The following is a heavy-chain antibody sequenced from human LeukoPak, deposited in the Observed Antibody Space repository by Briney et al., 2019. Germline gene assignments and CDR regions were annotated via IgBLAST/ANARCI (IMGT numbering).Heavy chain of an antibody. CDR3: AASVVVPAASFDY. J-gene: IGHJ4*02. D-gene: IGHD2-2*01. CDR2: IIPILGIA. V-gene: IGHV1-69*02. CDR1: GGTFSSYT. Sequence: ASVKVSCKAPGGTFSSYTISWVRQAPGQGLEWMGRIIPILGIANYAQKFQGRVTITADKSTSTAYMELSSLRSEDTAVYYCAASVVVPAASFDYWGQGTLVTVSS.